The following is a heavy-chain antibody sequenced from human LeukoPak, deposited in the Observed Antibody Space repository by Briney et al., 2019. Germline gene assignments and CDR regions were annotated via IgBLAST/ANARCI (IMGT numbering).Heavy chain of an antibody. Sequence: SETLSPTCTVSGGSISSYYWSWIRQPAGKGLEWIGRIYTSGSTNYNPSLKSRVTMSVDTSKNQFSLKLSSVTAADTAVYYCARLQPYYDFWSGYYGASFDYWGQGTLVTVSS. CDR3: ARLQPYYDFWSGYYGASFDY. J-gene: IGHJ4*02. D-gene: IGHD3-3*01. CDR1: GGSISSYY. V-gene: IGHV4-4*07. CDR2: IYTSGST.